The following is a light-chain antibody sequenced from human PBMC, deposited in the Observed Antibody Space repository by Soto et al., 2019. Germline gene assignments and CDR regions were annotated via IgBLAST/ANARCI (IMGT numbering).Light chain of an antibody. CDR1: QSISSY. CDR3: QQSYSTWT. CDR2: AAS. J-gene: IGKJ1*01. Sequence: DIQMTQSPSSLSASIGDRVTITCRASQSISSYLNWYQQKPGIAPKLLIYAASSLQSGVPSRFSGSGSGTDFTLTISSLQPEDFATYYCQQSYSTWTFGQGNRVELK. V-gene: IGKV1-39*01.